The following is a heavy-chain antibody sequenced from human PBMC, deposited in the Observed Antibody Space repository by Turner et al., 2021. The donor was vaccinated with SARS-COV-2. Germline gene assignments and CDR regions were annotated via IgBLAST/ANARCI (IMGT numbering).Heavy chain of an antibody. V-gene: IGHV3-30*18. D-gene: IGHD3-22*01. CDR2: ISYDGSNK. Sequence: QVQLVESGGGVVQPGRSLRLSLAASGFTFSTYGLHWVRQAPGKGLGWVALISYDGSNKYYEDSVKGRFTISRDNSKNTLYLQMNSLRAEDTAVYYCAKTIGSYYDSSGYYQYFDYWGQGTLVTVSS. CDR1: GFTFSTYG. CDR3: AKTIGSYYDSSGYYQYFDY. J-gene: IGHJ4*02.